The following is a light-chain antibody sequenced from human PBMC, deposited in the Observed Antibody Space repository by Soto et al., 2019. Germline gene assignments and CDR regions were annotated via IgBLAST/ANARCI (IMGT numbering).Light chain of an antibody. CDR2: GTF. J-gene: IGKJ3*01. V-gene: IGKV1-9*01. Sequence: IQLTQSPSSLSASVGDRVSITCRASQDIKTYLAWYQQERGKAPKLLISGTFTLQSGLPSRFNGSGSGTDFTLTISRLQPEDFATYFCQHLNNYPPFSFGPGTKV. CDR3: QHLNNYPPFS. CDR1: QDIKTY.